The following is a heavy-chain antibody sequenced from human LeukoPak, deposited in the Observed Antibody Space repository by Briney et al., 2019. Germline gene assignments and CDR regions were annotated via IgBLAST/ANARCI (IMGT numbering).Heavy chain of an antibody. CDR1: GGSFSGYY. J-gene: IGHJ4*02. CDR3: ARSGYYDFWSVSY. D-gene: IGHD3-3*01. CDR2: INHSGST. Sequence: PSETLSLTCAVSGGSFSGYYWSWIRQPPGKGLEWIGEINHSGSTNYNPSLKSRVTISVDTSKKQFSLKLSSVTAADTAVYYCARSGYYDFWSVSYWGQGTLVTVSS. V-gene: IGHV4-34*01.